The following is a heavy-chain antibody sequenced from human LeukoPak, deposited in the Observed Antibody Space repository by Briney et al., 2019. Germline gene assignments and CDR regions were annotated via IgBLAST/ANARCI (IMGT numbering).Heavy chain of an antibody. CDR3: ASSSWSTPYSYYYYGMDV. D-gene: IGHD6-13*01. Sequence: ASVKVSCKASGYTFTGYYMHWVRQPPGQGLEWMGGINPNSGGTNYAQKFQGRVTMTRDTSISTAYMELSRLRSDDTAVYYCASSSWSTPYSYYYYGMDVWGQGTTVTVSS. CDR1: GYTFTGYY. J-gene: IGHJ6*02. V-gene: IGHV1-2*02. CDR2: INPNSGGT.